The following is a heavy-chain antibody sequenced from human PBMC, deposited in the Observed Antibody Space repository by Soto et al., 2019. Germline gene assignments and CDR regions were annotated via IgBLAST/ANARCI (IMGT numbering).Heavy chain of an antibody. CDR1: GGPLSTEGYS. D-gene: IGHD3-22*01. CDR2: IYHSGST. CDR3: ARHNYDGSGYYYYYYGMDV. Sequence: TLYVMYAVSGGPLSTEGYSWTFICQPPEKGLYWIGYIYHSGSTYYNPSLKSRVTISVDRSKNLFSLKLSSVTAANTAVYYCARHNYDGSGYYYYYYGMDVWGQGTTVTVS. V-gene: IGHV4-30-2*01. J-gene: IGHJ6*02.